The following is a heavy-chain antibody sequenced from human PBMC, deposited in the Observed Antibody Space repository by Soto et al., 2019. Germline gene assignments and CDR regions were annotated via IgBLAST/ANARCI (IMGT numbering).Heavy chain of an antibody. V-gene: IGHV4-59*08. J-gene: IGHJ5*02. CDR2: FYYSGST. CDR3: ARGYYDFWSGYYTHVNWFDP. D-gene: IGHD3-3*01. CDR1: GGSISSYY. Sequence: PSETLSLTCTVSGGSISSYYWSWIRQPPGKGLEWIGYFYYSGSTNYNPSLKSRVTISVDTSKNQFSLKLSSVTAADTAVYYCARGYYDFWSGYYTHVNWFDPWGQGTLVTVSS.